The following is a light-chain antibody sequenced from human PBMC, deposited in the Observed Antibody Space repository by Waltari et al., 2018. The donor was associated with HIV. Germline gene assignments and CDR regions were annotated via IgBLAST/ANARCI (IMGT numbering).Light chain of an antibody. Sequence: DIQMTQSPSSLSGSVGDSVTITCRASQNINNYLSSYQQKPAKAPKLLIYGASSLQRGVSSRFTTTGSGSDFTLTIRGLQPEDFATYYCLQTYSIPFTFGGGTKVEI. CDR2: GAS. V-gene: IGKV1-39*01. J-gene: IGKJ4*01. CDR3: LQTYSIPFT. CDR1: QNINNY.